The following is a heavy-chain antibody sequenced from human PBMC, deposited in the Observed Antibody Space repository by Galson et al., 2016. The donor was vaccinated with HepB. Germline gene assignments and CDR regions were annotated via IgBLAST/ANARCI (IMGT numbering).Heavy chain of an antibody. D-gene: IGHD2-8*01. CDR1: GFAFGSPW. J-gene: IGHJ5*02. CDR3: GRDHSVVLTTAYNWFDP. CDR2: INSDGTIS. Sequence: SLRLSCAASGFAFGSPWMHWVRQVPGKGLVWVSRINSDGTISNYADSVKGRFTISRDNAKNTLYLQMNSLRVEDTAVYYCGRDHSVVLTTAYNWFDPWGQGTLVTVSS. V-gene: IGHV3-74*01.